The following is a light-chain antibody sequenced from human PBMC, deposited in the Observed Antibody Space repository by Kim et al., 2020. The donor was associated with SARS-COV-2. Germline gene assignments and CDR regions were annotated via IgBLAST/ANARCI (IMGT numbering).Light chain of an antibody. Sequence: QSVLAQPSSVSGAPGQKVSISCTGSSSNIGAGYDVHWYKQLPGTAPKDFIYRDVKRPSGVPDRFSGSRSGPSASLVISGLQVDDEGDYYCQSYDTRVSGSVFGGGTKVTVL. V-gene: IGLV1-40*01. CDR3: QSYDTRVSGSV. CDR2: RDV. J-gene: IGLJ3*02. CDR1: SSNIGAGYD.